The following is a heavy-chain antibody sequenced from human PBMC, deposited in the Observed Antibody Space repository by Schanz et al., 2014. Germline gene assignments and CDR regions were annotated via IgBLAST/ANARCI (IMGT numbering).Heavy chain of an antibody. CDR2: IGNGGVTI. D-gene: IGHD3-10*01. V-gene: IGHV3-48*01. CDR3: AKGRFGELSAFDI. CDR1: GFTFSSYG. J-gene: IGHJ3*02. Sequence: EVQLVESGGGVVQPGRSLRLSCAASGFTFSSYGMHWVRQAPGKGLEWVSYIGNGGVTIYYADSVKGRFTISRDNSKNTLYLQMNSLRAEDTAVYYCAKGRFGELSAFDIWGQGTMVTVSS.